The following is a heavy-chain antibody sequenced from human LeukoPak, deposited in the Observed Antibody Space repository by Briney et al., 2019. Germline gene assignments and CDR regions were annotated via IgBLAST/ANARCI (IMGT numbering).Heavy chain of an antibody. CDR2: ISYDRSNK. CDR3: AREMYYYDSSGHYYYYGMDV. D-gene: IGHD3-22*01. Sequence: PGRSLRPSCAASGFTFRSYAMHWVRQAPGKGREGVAVISYDRSNKYYAYSVKGRFTISRDNSKNTLYLQMNSMRAEDTAVYYCAREMYYYDSSGHYYYYGMDVWGQGATVTVSS. J-gene: IGHJ6*02. V-gene: IGHV3-30-3*01. CDR1: GFTFRSYA.